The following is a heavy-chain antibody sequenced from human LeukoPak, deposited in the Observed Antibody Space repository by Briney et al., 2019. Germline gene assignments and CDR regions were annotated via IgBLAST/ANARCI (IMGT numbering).Heavy chain of an antibody. CDR3: AKEVSSTDEDV. D-gene: IGHD2-2*01. CDR2: LSDSGRNT. CDR1: GFTFSNYA. Sequence: PGGSLRLSCAASGFTFSNYAMNWVRQAPGRGLEWVSGLSDSGRNTYYADSVKGRFTISRDNSKNTLYLQMNSLGAEDTAIYYCAKEVSSTDEDVWGKGTTVTVSS. V-gene: IGHV3-23*01. J-gene: IGHJ6*04.